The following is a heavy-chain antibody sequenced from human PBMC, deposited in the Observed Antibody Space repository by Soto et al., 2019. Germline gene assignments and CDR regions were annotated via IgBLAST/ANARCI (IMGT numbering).Heavy chain of an antibody. CDR1: GGSISSYY. D-gene: IGHD3-22*01. V-gene: IGHV4-59*01. J-gene: IGHJ6*02. CDR3: AGGDYYDSSSYLGFSEMDI. Sequence: SETLSLTCTVCGGSISSYYWSWIRPPPGKGLEWIGYIYYSGSTNYNPSLKSRVTISVDTSKNQFSLKLSSVTAADTAVYYCAGGDYYDSSSYLGFSEMDIWAQGTTLTVSS. CDR2: IYYSGST.